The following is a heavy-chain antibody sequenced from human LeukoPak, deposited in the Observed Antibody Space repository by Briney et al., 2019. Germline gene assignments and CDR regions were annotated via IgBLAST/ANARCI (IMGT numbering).Heavy chain of an antibody. CDR1: GFTFSNYG. D-gene: IGHD2-21*02. Sequence: GRSLRLSCAASGFTFSNYGMHWVRQAPGKGLEWVVVISYDGSNKYYADSVKGRFTISRDNTKNSLYLQMNSLRAEDTAVYHCMMSLTAHYYYGMDVWGQGTTVTVSS. V-gene: IGHV3-30*03. J-gene: IGHJ6*02. CDR3: MMSLTAHYYYGMDV. CDR2: ISYDGSNK.